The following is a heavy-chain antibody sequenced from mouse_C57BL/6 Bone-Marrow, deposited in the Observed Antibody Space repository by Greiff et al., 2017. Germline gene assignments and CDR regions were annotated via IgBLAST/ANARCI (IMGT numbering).Heavy chain of an antibody. D-gene: IGHD1-1*01. Sequence: EVHLVESGGGLVKPGGSLKLSCAASGFTFSSYAMSWVRQTPEKRLEWVATISDGGSYTYYPDNVKGRFTISRDNAKNNLYLQMSHLKSEDTAMYYCARERGSRCAMDYWGQGTSVTVSS. CDR2: ISDGGSYT. V-gene: IGHV5-4*01. J-gene: IGHJ4*01. CDR3: ARERGSRCAMDY. CDR1: GFTFSSYA.